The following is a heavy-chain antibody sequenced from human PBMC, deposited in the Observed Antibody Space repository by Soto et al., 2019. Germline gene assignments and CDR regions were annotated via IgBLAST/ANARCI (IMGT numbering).Heavy chain of an antibody. CDR1: GYTFSSSS. Sequence: QVQLVQSGAQVKKPGASVTGSCKASGYTFSSSSISWVRQAPGQGLECMGWISVYNGNTNYAQTLQGRVTMSTDTSTGTAYMELRSLRSDDTAVYYCARNASGGFDSWGQGTRVTVSS. J-gene: IGHJ4*02. V-gene: IGHV1-18*01. CDR2: ISVYNGNT. CDR3: ARNASGGFDS. D-gene: IGHD3-16*01.